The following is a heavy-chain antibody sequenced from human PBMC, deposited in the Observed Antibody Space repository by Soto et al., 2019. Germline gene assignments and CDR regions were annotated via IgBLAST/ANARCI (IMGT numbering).Heavy chain of an antibody. J-gene: IGHJ4*02. CDR2: VNPIVSKT. D-gene: IGHD3-10*01. Sequence: GASVKVSCKASGYTFTSYGISWVRQAPGQGLEWMGRVNPIVSKTNYAQKLQGRVTITADKSTNTAYMQLSSLRSEDTAIYYCAASYGSGYRAFDYWGQGALVTVSS. V-gene: IGHV1-69*04. CDR1: GYTFTSYG. CDR3: AASYGSGYRAFDY.